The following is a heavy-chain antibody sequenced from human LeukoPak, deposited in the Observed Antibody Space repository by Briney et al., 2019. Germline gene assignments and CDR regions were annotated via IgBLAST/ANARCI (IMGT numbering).Heavy chain of an antibody. CDR2: ISNNGGYT. CDR3: ARVRDGYNFAFDI. CDR1: GFTFSSSA. J-gene: IGHJ3*02. D-gene: IGHD5-24*01. V-gene: IGHV3-23*01. Sequence: GGSLRLSCAASGFTFSSSAMSWVRQAPGKGLEWVSAISNNGGYTYYADSVQGRFTISRDNSKNTLYLQMNSLRAEDTAVYYCARVRDGYNFAFDIWGQGTMVTVSS.